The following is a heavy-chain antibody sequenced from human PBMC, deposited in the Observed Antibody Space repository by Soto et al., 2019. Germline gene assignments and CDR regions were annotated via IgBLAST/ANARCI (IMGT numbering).Heavy chain of an antibody. CDR2: ITSSSSTI. CDR3: AKESSSGWYWYYFDY. J-gene: IGHJ4*02. D-gene: IGHD6-19*01. Sequence: GSLRLSCAASGLTFSTYSLNWVRQAPGKGLEWVSYITSSSSTIYCADSVKGRFTISRDNAKNSLSLQMNSLRAEDTAVYYCAKESSSGWYWYYFDYWGQGTLVTVSS. V-gene: IGHV3-48*01. CDR1: GLTFSTYS.